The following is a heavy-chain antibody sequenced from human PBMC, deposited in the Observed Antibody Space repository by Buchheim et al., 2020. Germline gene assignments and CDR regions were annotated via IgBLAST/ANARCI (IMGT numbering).Heavy chain of an antibody. V-gene: IGHV1-46*01. J-gene: IGHJ5*02. CDR1: GYTFTSYY. D-gene: IGHD3-10*01. Sequence: QVQLVQSGAEVKKPGASVKVSCKASGYTFTSYYMHWVRQAPGQGLEWMGIINPSGGSTSYAQKFQGRVTMTRDTSTSTVYMELSSLRSEDTAVYYCARETAPDTMVRARGQNWFDPWGQGTL. CDR2: INPSGGST. CDR3: ARETAPDTMVRARGQNWFDP.